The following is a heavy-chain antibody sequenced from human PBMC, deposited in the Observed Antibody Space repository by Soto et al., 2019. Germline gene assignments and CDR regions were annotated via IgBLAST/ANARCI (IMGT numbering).Heavy chain of an antibody. D-gene: IGHD1-1*01. J-gene: IGHJ6*02. CDR2: IRSKAYGGTT. CDR3: TSSLGHTTYYYYGMDV. CDR1: GFTFGDYA. Sequence: HPGGSLRLSCTASGFTFGDYAMSWFRQAPGKGLEWVGFIRSKAYGGTTEYAASVKGRFTISRDDSKSIAYLQMNSLKTEDTAVYYCTSSLGHTTYYYYGMDVWGQGTTVTVSS. V-gene: IGHV3-49*03.